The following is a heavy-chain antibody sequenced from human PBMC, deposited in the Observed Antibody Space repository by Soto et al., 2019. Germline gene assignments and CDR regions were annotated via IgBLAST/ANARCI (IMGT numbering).Heavy chain of an antibody. CDR2: ISSSGSTI. D-gene: IGHD1-26*01. CDR3: ARRGWDLLNFFDY. Sequence: GGSLRLSCAASGFTFISYGMNWVRQAPGKGLEWVSHISSSGSTIFYADSVKGRFTMSRDNAKNSLYLQMNSLRDEDTAVYYCARRGWDLLNFFDYWGQGTLVTVSS. J-gene: IGHJ4*02. CDR1: GFTFISYG. V-gene: IGHV3-48*02.